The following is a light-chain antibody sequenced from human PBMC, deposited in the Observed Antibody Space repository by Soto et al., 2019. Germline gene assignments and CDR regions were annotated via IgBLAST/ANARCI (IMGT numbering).Light chain of an antibody. CDR2: QAS. Sequence: DIQMTQSPSTLSASVGDRVTITCRASQSVRNWLAWYQQKPGKAPKFLIYQASNLESGVPSSFSGSGSGTEFTLTISSLQPDDFAAYYCQQYDSYPLTFGGGTKVEIK. V-gene: IGKV1-5*03. CDR1: QSVRNW. J-gene: IGKJ4*01. CDR3: QQYDSYPLT.